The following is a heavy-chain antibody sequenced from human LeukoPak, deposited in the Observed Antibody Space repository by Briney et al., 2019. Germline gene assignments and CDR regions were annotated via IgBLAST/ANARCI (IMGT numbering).Heavy chain of an antibody. J-gene: IGHJ4*02. Sequence: ASVKVSCKASGYTFTSYGISWVRQAPGQGLEWMGWISAYNGNTNYAQKLQGRVTMTTDTSTSTAYMELRSLRSDDTAVYYCARVTETDYDILTGYYPLPDYWGQGTLVTVSS. CDR1: GYTFTSYG. CDR2: ISAYNGNT. D-gene: IGHD3-9*01. CDR3: ARVTETDYDILTGYYPLPDY. V-gene: IGHV1-18*01.